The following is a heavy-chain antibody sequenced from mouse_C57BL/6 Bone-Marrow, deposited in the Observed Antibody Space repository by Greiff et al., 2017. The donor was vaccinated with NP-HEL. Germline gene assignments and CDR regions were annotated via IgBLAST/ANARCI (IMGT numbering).Heavy chain of an antibody. Sequence: QVQLQQSGPGLVQPSQSLSITCTVSGFSLTSYGVHWVRQPPGKGLEWLGVIWSGGSTDYNAAFISRLSISKDNSKSQVFFKMNSLQADDTAIYYCATSYGSPVPGFAYWGQGTLVTVSA. CDR1: GFSLTSYG. J-gene: IGHJ3*01. CDR2: IWSGGST. D-gene: IGHD1-1*01. CDR3: ATSYGSPVPGFAY. V-gene: IGHV2-4*01.